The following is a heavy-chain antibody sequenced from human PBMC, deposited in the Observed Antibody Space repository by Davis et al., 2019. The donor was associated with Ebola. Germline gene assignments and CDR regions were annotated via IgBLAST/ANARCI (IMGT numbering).Heavy chain of an antibody. V-gene: IGHV3-23*01. J-gene: IGHJ4*02. CDR1: GLIFGNYA. CDR3: ALEVGATSDLAY. Sequence: GESLKISCAASGLIFGNYAMTWVRQTPGKGLEWVSGISGSGGRTYYADSVKGRFTIFRDNSKNTLYLQMNSLRDEDTAVYYCALEVGATSDLAYWGQGTLVTVSS. CDR2: ISGSGGRT. D-gene: IGHD1-26*01.